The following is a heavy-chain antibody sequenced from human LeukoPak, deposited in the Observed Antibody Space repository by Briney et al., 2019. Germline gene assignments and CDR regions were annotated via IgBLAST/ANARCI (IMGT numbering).Heavy chain of an antibody. J-gene: IGHJ6*03. CDR2: IYNSGNS. CDR1: GGSISSRNYY. V-gene: IGHV4-39*07. D-gene: IGHD3-22*01. CDR3: ARENHDSSGHYYYYYYMDV. Sequence: SQTLSLTCTVSGGSISSRNYYWGWIRQPPGKGLEWIGGIYNSGNSYYSPSLKSRVTISIDTSKNQFSLKLSSMTAADTAVYYCARENHDSSGHYYYYYYMDVWGKGTTVTVSS.